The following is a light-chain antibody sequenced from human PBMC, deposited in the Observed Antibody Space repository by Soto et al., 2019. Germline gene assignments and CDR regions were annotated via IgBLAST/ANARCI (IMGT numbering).Light chain of an antibody. V-gene: IGKV3-20*01. CDR1: QSVTRSY. J-gene: IGKJ2*01. CDR2: GAS. Sequence: EIVLTQSPGTLSLSPGERATLSCRASQSVTRSYLAWYQQKPGQAPRLLISGASSRATGIPDRFSGSGSGTDFTRTISRLEPEDCAVYSCQQYGNSPPTFGQGTKLEIK. CDR3: QQYGNSPPT.